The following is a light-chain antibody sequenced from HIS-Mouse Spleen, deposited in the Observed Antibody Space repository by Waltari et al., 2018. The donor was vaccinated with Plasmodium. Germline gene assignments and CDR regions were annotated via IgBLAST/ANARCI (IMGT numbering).Light chain of an antibody. V-gene: IGKV2-30*02. J-gene: IGKJ1*01. CDR3: MQGTHWWT. CDR2: KVS. CDR1: QSLVHSDGNTY. Sequence: DVVMTQSPLSLPVTLGQPASISCRSSQSLVHSDGNTYLNWFQQRPGQSPRRLIYKVSNRDPGVPDRFSGSGSGTDFTLKISRVEAEDVGVYYCMQGTHWWTFGQGTKVEIK.